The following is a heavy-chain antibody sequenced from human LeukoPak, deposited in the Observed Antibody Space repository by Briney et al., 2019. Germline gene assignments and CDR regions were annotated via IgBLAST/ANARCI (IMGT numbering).Heavy chain of an antibody. J-gene: IGHJ4*02. D-gene: IGHD6-13*01. V-gene: IGHV4-34*01. Sequence: SETLSLTCAVHGESFSGYYWSWIRQPPGKGLEWIGEIYHSGSSNYNPSLESRVTISVDTSKNQFSLKLSSVTAADTAVYYCARSSSRWDFDYWGQGTLVTVSS. CDR2: IYHSGSS. CDR3: ARSSSRWDFDY. CDR1: GESFSGYY.